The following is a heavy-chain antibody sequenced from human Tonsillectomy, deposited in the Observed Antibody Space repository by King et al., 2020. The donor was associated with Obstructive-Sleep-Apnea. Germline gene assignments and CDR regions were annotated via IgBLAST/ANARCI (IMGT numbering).Heavy chain of an antibody. D-gene: IGHD3-22*01. J-gene: IGHJ4*02. CDR1: GLTFSTYD. V-gene: IGHV3-23*04. Sequence: VQLVESGGGLVQPGGSRRLSCVASGLTFSTYDMNWVRQAPGKGLEWISGISGSGASTYYEDSVKGRFTISRDNSKNTLYLQMNSLRAEDTALYYCTKDLGSNYYEGSSYFSFDYWGQGTLLTVSS. CDR3: TKDLGSNYYEGSSYFSFDY. CDR2: ISGSGAST.